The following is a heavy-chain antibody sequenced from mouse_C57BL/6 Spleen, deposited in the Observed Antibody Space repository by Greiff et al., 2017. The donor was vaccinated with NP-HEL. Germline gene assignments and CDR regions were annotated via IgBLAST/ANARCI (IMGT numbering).Heavy chain of an antibody. CDR2: IYPGDGDT. CDR3: AVTYGYDRAYFDY. J-gene: IGHJ2*01. CDR1: GYAFSSSW. D-gene: IGHD2-2*01. Sequence: VQLQQSGPELVKPGASVKISCKASGYAFSSSWMNWVKQRPGKGLEWIGRIYPGDGDTNYNGKFKGKATLTADKSSSTADMQLSSLTSEDSAVYFCAVTYGYDRAYFDYWGQGTTLTVSS. V-gene: IGHV1-82*01.